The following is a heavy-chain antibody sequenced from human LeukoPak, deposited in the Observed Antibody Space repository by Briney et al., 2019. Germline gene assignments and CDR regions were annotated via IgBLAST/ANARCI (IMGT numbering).Heavy chain of an antibody. CDR1: GGSVTGGNNY. D-gene: IGHD3-3*01. V-gene: IGHV4-39*01. CDR2: IYSRGGT. Sequence: SETLSLTCTVAGGSVTGGNNYWAWIRQTPGKGLEWIGSIYSRGGTHYSPSLKSRVTMSVDTTENHFSLRLTSVTAADTAVYYCVRHVLFGDIRAPGTRDDNFDLWGQGTLVSVSS. CDR3: VRHVLFGDIRAPGTRDDNFDL. J-gene: IGHJ3*01.